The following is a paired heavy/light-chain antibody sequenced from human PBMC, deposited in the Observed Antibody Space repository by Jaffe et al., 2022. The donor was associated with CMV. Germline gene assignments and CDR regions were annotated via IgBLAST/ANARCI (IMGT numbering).Light chain of an antibody. CDR1: QSVLYTNNNY. Sequence: DIVMTQSPDSLAVSLGESATINCKSSQSVLYTNNNYLAWYQQKPGQPPKLLIYWASTRESGVPDRFSGGGSGTDFTLTISSLQPEDVAVYYCQHYYNSPFAFGGGTRVEI. V-gene: IGKV4-1*01. CDR2: WAS. CDR3: QHYYNSPFA. J-gene: IGKJ4*01.
Heavy chain of an antibody. CDR3: ARAPTSISNPYYFDL. Sequence: EVQLVQSVTQVKKPGESLKISCKGSGYKFSTYWIGWVRQMPGKGLEWMGIIYPGDFDTRYSPSFRGQITISVDNSIGTAYLQWSALKASDSAVYYCARAPTSISNPYYFDLWGQGTLVTVSS. D-gene: IGHD2-2*02. V-gene: IGHV5-51*01. CDR2: IYPGDFDT. CDR1: GYKFSTYW. J-gene: IGHJ4*02.